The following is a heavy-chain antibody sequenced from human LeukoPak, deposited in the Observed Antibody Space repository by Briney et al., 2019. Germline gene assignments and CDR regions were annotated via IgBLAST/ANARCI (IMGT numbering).Heavy chain of an antibody. J-gene: IGHJ4*02. Sequence: ASVKVSCKASGYTFTGYYMHWVRQAPGQGLEWMGWINPNSGGTNYAQKFQGRVTMTRDTSISTAYMELSRLRSDDPAVYYCARAPRYCSGGSCYSGIDYWGQGTLVAVSS. V-gene: IGHV1-2*02. D-gene: IGHD2-15*01. CDR2: INPNSGGT. CDR1: GYTFTGYY. CDR3: ARAPRYCSGGSCYSGIDY.